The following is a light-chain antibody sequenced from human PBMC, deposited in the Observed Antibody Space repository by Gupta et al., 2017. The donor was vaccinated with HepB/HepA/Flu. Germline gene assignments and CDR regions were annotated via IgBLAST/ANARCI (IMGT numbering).Light chain of an antibody. J-gene: IGKJ2*04. Sequence: IQMPQSPSTLSASVGDRVTITCRASQIINTWLAWYQQKPGKAPKLLIYKASGLESGVPSRFSGSGSGTEFTLTISSLQPDDFATYYCQQYDSHLCSFGQGTKLEIK. CDR2: KAS. CDR1: QIINTW. V-gene: IGKV1-5*03. CDR3: QQYDSHLCS.